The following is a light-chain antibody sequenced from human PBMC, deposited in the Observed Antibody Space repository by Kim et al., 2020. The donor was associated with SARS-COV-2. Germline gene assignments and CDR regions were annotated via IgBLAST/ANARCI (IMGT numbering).Light chain of an antibody. Sequence: LSPGDRATISCWASQSVSSYLAWYQQKPGQAPRLLIYAASNRATGIPARFSGSGSGTDFTLTISSLEPEDFAVYYCQQRSNWPLTFGGGTKVDIK. V-gene: IGKV3-11*01. CDR2: AAS. CDR1: QSVSSY. CDR3: QQRSNWPLT. J-gene: IGKJ4*01.